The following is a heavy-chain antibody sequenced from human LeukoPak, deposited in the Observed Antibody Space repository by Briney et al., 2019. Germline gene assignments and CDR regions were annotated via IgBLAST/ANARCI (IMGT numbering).Heavy chain of an antibody. CDR3: ARYVPPYPYGSGSYYPHNWFDP. D-gene: IGHD3-10*01. V-gene: IGHV4-4*07. Sequence: PSETLSLTCTVSGGSFSIYYWSWIRQPAGKGLEWIGRIYTSGSTNYNPSLKSRVTISVDTSKNQFSLKLSSVTAADTAVYYCARYVPPYPYGSGSYYPHNWFDPWGQGTLVTVSS. CDR2: IYTSGST. CDR1: GGSFSIYY. J-gene: IGHJ5*02.